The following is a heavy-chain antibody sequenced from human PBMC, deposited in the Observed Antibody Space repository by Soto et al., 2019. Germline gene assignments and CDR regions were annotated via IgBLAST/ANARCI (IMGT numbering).Heavy chain of an antibody. J-gene: IGHJ4*02. Sequence: GASVKVSCQASGYPSTTYPIHWVRQAPGQSLEWMGWINTGNDITKYSQNFQGRVTIIGDTSASTAYMELSSLRSEDTAVYYCARAVITGTTLDYWGQGTLVTVSS. CDR3: ARAVITGTTLDY. CDR2: INTGNDIT. CDR1: GYPSTTYP. V-gene: IGHV1-3*04. D-gene: IGHD1-7*01.